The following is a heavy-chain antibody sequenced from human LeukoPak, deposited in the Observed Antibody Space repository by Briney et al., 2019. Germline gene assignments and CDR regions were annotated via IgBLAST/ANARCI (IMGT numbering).Heavy chain of an antibody. CDR1: GFTFSSYS. Sequence: GGSLRLSCAASGFTFSSYSMNWVRQAPGKGLEWVSYISSSSSTIYYADSVKGRFTISRDNAKNSLYLQMNSLRAEDTAVYYCARDWVVRGVHDYYYGMDVWGQGTTVTVSS. J-gene: IGHJ6*02. D-gene: IGHD3-10*01. CDR3: ARDWVVRGVHDYYYGMDV. CDR2: ISSSSSTI. V-gene: IGHV3-48*04.